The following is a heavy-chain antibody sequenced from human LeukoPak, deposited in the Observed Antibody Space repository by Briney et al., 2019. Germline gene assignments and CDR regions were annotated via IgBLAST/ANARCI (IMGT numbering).Heavy chain of an antibody. CDR1: GFTFSTYA. CDR2: ISSDGNHK. D-gene: IGHD3-10*01. J-gene: IGHJ6*03. CDR3: ARGPRGSGYMDF. Sequence: GRSLRLSCAASGFTFSTYAMHWVRQAPGKGLEWVAVISSDGNHKYYAESVKGRFTISRGNSKNTLYLQINSLRDEDTAVYSCARGPRGSGYMDFWGKGTTVTVSS. V-gene: IGHV3-30*04.